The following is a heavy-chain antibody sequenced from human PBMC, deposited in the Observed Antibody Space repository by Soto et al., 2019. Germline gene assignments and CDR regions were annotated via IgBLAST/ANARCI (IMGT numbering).Heavy chain of an antibody. CDR3: ARGRERGTSKSWFDS. CDR1: GFTLNPYN. V-gene: IGHV3-21*01. J-gene: IGHJ5*01. CDR2: ISTSRSYI. Sequence: GGSLRLSCEGSGFTLNPYNMNWVRQAPGKGLARVASISTSRSYIYYAASVEGRFPGFWGNANDSLYLLRSVLRDEDTAVYYCARGRERGTSKSWFDSWGQGTQVTVSS.